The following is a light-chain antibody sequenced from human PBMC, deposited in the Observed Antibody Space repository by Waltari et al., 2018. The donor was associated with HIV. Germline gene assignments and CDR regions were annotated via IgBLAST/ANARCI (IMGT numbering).Light chain of an antibody. CDR2: GNN. J-gene: IGLJ2*01. CDR3: QSYDNTLSAPVV. Sequence: QSVLTQPPSVSGAPGQRVTLSCTGSSSNIGAGFNVHWYQQVPGRAPKLLIYGNNDRPSGVPDRFSGAKSGTSASRAITGLQAEDEAEYYCQSYDNTLSAPVVFGGGTKLTVL. CDR1: SSNIGAGFN. V-gene: IGLV1-40*01.